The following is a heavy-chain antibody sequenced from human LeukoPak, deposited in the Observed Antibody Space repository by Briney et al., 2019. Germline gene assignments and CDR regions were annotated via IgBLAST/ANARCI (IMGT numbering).Heavy chain of an antibody. V-gene: IGHV3-7*01. Sequence: TGGSLRLSCAAFGFTFSSYWMSWVRQAPGKGLEWVANIKQDGSEKYYVDSVKGRFTISRDNAKNSLYLQMNSLRAEDTAVYYCARIMGGGSCIDYWGQGTLVTVSS. CDR3: ARIMGGGSCIDY. CDR2: IKQDGSEK. D-gene: IGHD2-15*01. J-gene: IGHJ4*02. CDR1: GFTFSSYW.